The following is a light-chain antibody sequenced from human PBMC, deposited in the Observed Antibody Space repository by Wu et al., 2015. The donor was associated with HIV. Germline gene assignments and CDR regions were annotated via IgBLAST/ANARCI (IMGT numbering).Light chain of an antibody. J-gene: IGKJ1*01. CDR3: QQYNDWPQT. Sequence: EIVMTQSPATLSVSPGGRVTLSCRASQIIATNLAWYQQKPGQPPRLLIYDASTRATGFPARFSGGGSGTEFTLTISTLQSGDVAVYYCQQYNDWPQTFG. CDR2: DAS. CDR1: QIIATN. V-gene: IGKV3-15*01.